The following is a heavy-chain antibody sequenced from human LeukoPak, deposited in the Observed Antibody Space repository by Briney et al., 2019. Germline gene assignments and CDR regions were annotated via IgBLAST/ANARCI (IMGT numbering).Heavy chain of an antibody. CDR3: AKQSYARSLGE. Sequence: GGSLRLSCATSGFPFTDFSMSWVRQAPGQGLEWISTTNSGGTSTYYAESVKGRFTISRDNSKNTLYLQMSSLRVEDTAVYDCAKQSYARSLGEGGPGTLVSVSS. J-gene: IGHJ4*02. CDR1: GFPFTDFS. CDR2: TNSGGTST. D-gene: IGHD2-8*01. V-gene: IGHV3-23*01.